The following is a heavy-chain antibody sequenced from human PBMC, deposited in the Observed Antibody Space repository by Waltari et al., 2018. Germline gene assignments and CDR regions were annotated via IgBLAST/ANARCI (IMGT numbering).Heavy chain of an antibody. Sequence: QVQLQESGPGLVKPSETLSLTCTVSGGSISSHYRSWIRQPPGKGLEWIGYIYYSGSTNYNPSLKSRVTISVDTSKNQFSLKLSSVTAANTAVYYCASLNYDFWSGYSKGFFDYWGQGTLVTVSS. CDR1: GGSISSHY. CDR2: IYYSGST. CDR3: ASLNYDFWSGYSKGFFDY. D-gene: IGHD3-3*01. J-gene: IGHJ4*02. V-gene: IGHV4-59*11.